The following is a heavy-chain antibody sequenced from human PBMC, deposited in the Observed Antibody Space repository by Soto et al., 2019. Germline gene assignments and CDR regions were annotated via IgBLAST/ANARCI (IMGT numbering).Heavy chain of an antibody. D-gene: IGHD6-13*01. J-gene: IGHJ4*02. CDR3: ARAAAAGTTLDY. Sequence: QVQLQESGPGLVKPSGTLSLTCAVSGGSISSSNWWSWVRQPPGKGLEWIGEIYHSGSTNYNPSLKSRGTMSVDKSKSQFSPKLSSVTAADTAVYYCARAAAAGTTLDYWGQGTLVTVSS. CDR1: GGSISSSNW. CDR2: IYHSGST. V-gene: IGHV4-4*02.